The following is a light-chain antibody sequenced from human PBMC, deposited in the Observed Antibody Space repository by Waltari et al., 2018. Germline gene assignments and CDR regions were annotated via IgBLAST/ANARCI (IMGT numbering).Light chain of an antibody. V-gene: IGKV3-20*01. CDR3: QHYVTLPAT. CDR1: QSVSRS. J-gene: IGKJ1*01. Sequence: ELVLTQSPGTLSLSPGDRATISCRARQSVSRSLAWYQQKPGQAPRLLIYGASSRATGVPDRFSGSGSGTDFSLTISRLEPEDFAVYYCQHYVTLPATFGQGTKVEIK. CDR2: GAS.